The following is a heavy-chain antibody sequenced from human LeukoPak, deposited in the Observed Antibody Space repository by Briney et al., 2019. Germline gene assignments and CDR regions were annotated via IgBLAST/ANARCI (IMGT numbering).Heavy chain of an antibody. V-gene: IGHV4-34*01. CDR3: ARLSGSGWYPYNFDH. J-gene: IGHJ4*02. Sequence: SETLSLTCAVYGGSFSGYYWSWIRQPPGKGLEWIGEINHSGSTNYNPSLKSRVTISVDTSKNQFSLKLSSVTAADTAVYYCARLSGSGWYPYNFDHWGQGTLVTVSS. D-gene: IGHD6-19*01. CDR2: INHSGST. CDR1: GGSFSGYY.